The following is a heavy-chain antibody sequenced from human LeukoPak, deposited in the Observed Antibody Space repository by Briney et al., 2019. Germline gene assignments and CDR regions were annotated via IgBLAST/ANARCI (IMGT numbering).Heavy chain of an antibody. Sequence: GGSLRLSCAGSGDGFTRHTMNWVRRAPGKGLEWISYIWSTGEYIYYADSVKGRFTISRDNARTSVYLQMNSLRVEDAAIYYCAREYDSRARFDSWGQGTLVTVSS. J-gene: IGHJ4*02. V-gene: IGHV3-21*05. CDR3: AREYDSRARFDS. CDR2: IWSTGEYI. CDR1: GDGFTRHT. D-gene: IGHD6-13*01.